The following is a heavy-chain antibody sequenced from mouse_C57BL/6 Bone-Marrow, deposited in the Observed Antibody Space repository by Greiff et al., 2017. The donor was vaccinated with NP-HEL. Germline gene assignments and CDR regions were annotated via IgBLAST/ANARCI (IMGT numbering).Heavy chain of an antibody. CDR2: INSDGGSP. D-gene: IGHD2-5*01. V-gene: IGHV5-2*01. CDR3: ARSDNSNPFAY. J-gene: IGHJ3*01. CDR1: EYEFPSHD. Sequence: EVHLVESGGGLVQPGESLKLSCESNEYEFPSHDMSWVRKTPEKRLELVAAINSDGGSPYYPDTMQSRFIISRDNTKKTLYLQMSSLRSEDTDLYYCARSDNSNPFAYWGQGTLVTVSA.